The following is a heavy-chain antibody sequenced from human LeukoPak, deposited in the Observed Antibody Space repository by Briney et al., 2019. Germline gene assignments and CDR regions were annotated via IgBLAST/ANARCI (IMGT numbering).Heavy chain of an antibody. J-gene: IGHJ5*02. CDR2: ISSSSSYI. D-gene: IGHD3-10*01. CDR3: ARLGDWDWFDP. V-gene: IGHV3-21*01. CDR1: GFTFISYS. Sequence: GGSLRLSCAASGFTFISYSMNWVRQAPGKGLEWVSSISSSSSYIYYADSVKGRFTISRDNAKNSLYLQMNSLRAEDTAVYYCARLGDWDWFDPWGQGTLVTVSS.